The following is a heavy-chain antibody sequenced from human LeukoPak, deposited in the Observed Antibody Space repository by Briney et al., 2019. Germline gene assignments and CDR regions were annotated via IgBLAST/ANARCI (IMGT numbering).Heavy chain of an antibody. V-gene: IGHV1-69*01. CDR2: IIPIFGTA. J-gene: IGHJ4*02. D-gene: IGHD2-2*01. Sequence: GSSVKASCKASGGTFSSYAISWVRQAPGQGLEWMGGIIPIFGTANYAQKFQGRVTITADESTSTAYMELSSLRSEDTAVYYCASGHLPVGYFDYWGQGTLVTVSS. CDR1: GGTFSSYA. CDR3: ASGHLPVGYFDY.